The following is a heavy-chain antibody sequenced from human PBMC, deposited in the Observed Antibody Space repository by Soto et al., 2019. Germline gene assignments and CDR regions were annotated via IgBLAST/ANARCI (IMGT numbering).Heavy chain of an antibody. J-gene: IGHJ5*02. CDR1: GGSFTSNNW. CDR2: IYHSGST. V-gene: IGHV4-4*02. Sequence: PSETLSLTCAVSGGSFTSNNWWTWVRQPPGQGPEWIGTIYHSGSTYYNPSLKSRVTISVDASENHFSLKLSSVTAADTAVYYCARVGPYCGGDCYSPPPWGQGTLVTVSS. CDR3: ARVGPYCGGDCYSPPP. D-gene: IGHD2-21*02.